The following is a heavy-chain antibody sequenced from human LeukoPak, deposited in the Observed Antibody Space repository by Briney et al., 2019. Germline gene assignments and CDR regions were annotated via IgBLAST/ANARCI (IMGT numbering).Heavy chain of an antibody. CDR3: ARASGVLQEE. V-gene: IGHV3-74*01. CDR2: VNYDGSRI. D-gene: IGHD6-6*01. Sequence: PGGSLRLTYAPCGFNFSRHWMHGLRQAPGKGLVWVSRVNYDGSRIGYADSVKGRFTISRDNAKNTLYLQMNSLRAEDTAVYYSARASGVLQEEWGQGTLVTVSS. J-gene: IGHJ4*02. CDR1: GFNFSRHW.